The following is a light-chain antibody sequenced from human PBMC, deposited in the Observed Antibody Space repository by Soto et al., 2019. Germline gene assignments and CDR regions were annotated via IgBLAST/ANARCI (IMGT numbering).Light chain of an antibody. Sequence: QSVLTQPASVSGSPGPSITISCTGTSSDVGGYNYVSWYQQHPGKAPKLMIYDVSNRPSGVSNRFSGSKSANTASLTISGLQAEYEADYYCSSYTSSSTLVVFGGGTKVTV. CDR2: DVS. V-gene: IGLV2-14*01. CDR1: SSDVGGYNY. J-gene: IGLJ2*01. CDR3: SSYTSSSTLVV.